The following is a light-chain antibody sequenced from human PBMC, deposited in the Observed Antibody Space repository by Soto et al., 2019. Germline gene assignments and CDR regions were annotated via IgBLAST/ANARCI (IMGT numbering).Light chain of an antibody. CDR3: QQYGSS. J-gene: IGKJ5*01. CDR2: GAS. Sequence: EVVMTQSPATLSVSQGERATLSCRASQSVSSSYLAWYQQKPGQAPRLLIYGASSRATGIPDRFSGSGSGTDFTLTISRLEPEDFAVYYCQQYGSSFGQGRRLEIK. CDR1: QSVSSSY. V-gene: IGKV3-20*01.